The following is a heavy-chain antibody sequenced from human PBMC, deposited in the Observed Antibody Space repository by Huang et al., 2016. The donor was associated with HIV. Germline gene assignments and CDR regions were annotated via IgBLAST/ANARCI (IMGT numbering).Heavy chain of an antibody. CDR3: AKTLAVAGFDS. V-gene: IGHV3-30*18. Sequence: QVQLVESGGAVVQPGRSLRISCAASGFSFSSFGMHWLRQAPGKGLEWGAVTSLDESKKFYADPVKGRFTISRDNSRNTLYLQMNSLRPEDTAVYYCAKTLAVAGFDSWGQGTLVTVSS. D-gene: IGHD6-19*01. CDR2: TSLDESKK. J-gene: IGHJ4*02. CDR1: GFSFSSFG.